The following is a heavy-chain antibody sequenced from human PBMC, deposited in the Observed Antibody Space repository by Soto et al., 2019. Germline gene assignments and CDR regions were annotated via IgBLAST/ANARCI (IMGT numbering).Heavy chain of an antibody. V-gene: IGHV1-18*01. Sequence: VQLVQSGAEVKRPGASVKVSCKASGYTFTTYGISWVRQAPGQGPEWMGWISTYNGNTNNAQKFQGRVTMTTDTSTDTVYMELRSLTSDDTAVYYCAREGMAVADPLDYWGQGTLVTVSS. D-gene: IGHD6-19*01. J-gene: IGHJ4*02. CDR1: GYTFTTYG. CDR3: AREGMAVADPLDY. CDR2: ISTYNGNT.